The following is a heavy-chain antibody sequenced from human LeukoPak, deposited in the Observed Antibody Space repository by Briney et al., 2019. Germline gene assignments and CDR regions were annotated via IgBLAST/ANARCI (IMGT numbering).Heavy chain of an antibody. CDR3: AKAPANYVDTAMGTFDY. D-gene: IGHD5-18*01. J-gene: IGHJ4*02. V-gene: IGHV3-23*01. Sequence: GGSLRLSCAASGFTFSNYAVNWVRQAPGKGLEWISTISSSGVTTYYADSVKGRFTISRDNSKNTLYLQMNSLRGEDTAVYYCAKAPANYVDTAMGTFDYWGQGTLVTVSS. CDR2: ISSSGVTT. CDR1: GFTFSNYA.